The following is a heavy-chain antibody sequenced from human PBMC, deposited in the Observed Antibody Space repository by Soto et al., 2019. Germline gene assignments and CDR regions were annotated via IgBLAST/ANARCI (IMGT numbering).Heavy chain of an antibody. CDR2: ISAYNGNT. Sequence: ASVKVSCKASGYTFTSYGFSWVRQAPGQGLEWMGWISAYNGNTNYAQKFQGRVTMTTDTSTSTAYMELRSLRSDDTAVYYCARDRYYGSGSYFYYWGQGTLVTVSS. J-gene: IGHJ4*02. CDR1: GYTFTSYG. V-gene: IGHV1-18*01. D-gene: IGHD3-10*01. CDR3: ARDRYYGSGSYFYY.